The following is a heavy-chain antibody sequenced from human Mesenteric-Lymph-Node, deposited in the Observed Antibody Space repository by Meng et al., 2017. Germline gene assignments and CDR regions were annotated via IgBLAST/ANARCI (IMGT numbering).Heavy chain of an antibody. D-gene: IGHD3-10*01. J-gene: IGHJ6*02. CDR2: INPSGGST. Sequence: ASVKVSCKASGYTFTSYYMHWVRQAPGQGLEWMGIINPSGGSTSYAQKFQGRVTMTRDTSTSTVYMELSSLRSEDTAVYYCARDRITMVRGVISHYGMDVWGQGTTVNVSS. CDR3: ARDRITMVRGVISHYGMDV. V-gene: IGHV1-46*01. CDR1: GYTFTSYY.